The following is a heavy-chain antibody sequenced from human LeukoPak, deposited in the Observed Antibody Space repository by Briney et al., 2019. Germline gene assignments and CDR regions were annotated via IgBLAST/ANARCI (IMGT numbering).Heavy chain of an antibody. CDR1: GFPFDDYG. D-gene: IGHD6-13*01. Sequence: PGGSLRLSCAASGFPFDDYGMSWVRQAPGKGLEWVSGISWNGGSTGYADSVKGRFTISRDNAKNSLYLQMNSLRAEDTALFYCVRDAVLRNIAAAGYFDNWGQGTLVTVSS. V-gene: IGHV3-20*04. J-gene: IGHJ4*02. CDR2: ISWNGGST. CDR3: VRDAVLRNIAAAGYFDN.